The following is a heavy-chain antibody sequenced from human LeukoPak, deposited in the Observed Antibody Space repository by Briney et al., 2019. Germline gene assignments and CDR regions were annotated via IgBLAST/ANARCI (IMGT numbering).Heavy chain of an antibody. D-gene: IGHD5-18*01. V-gene: IGHV1-58*02. CDR1: GFTFTSSA. CDR2: IVVGSGNT. J-gene: IGHJ4*02. Sequence: SVKVSCKASGFTFTSSAMQWVRQARGQRLEWIGWIVVGSGNTNYAQKFQERVTITRDMSTSTAYMELSSLRSEDTAVYYCAAGTSTVDTAMVTWRDWGQGTLVTVSS. CDR3: AAGTSTVDTAMVTWRD.